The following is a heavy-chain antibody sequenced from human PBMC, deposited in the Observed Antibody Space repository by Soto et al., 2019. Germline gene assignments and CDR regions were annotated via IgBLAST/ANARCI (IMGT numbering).Heavy chain of an antibody. D-gene: IGHD6-13*01. Sequence: PGGSLRLSCAASGFTFSSYWMHWVRQAPGKGLVWVSRINSDGSSTSYADSVKGRFTISRDNAKNTLYLQMNSLRAEDTAVYYCASTGIAAAGNGDDYWGQGTLVTVSS. CDR1: GFTFSSYW. CDR2: INSDGSST. J-gene: IGHJ4*02. CDR3: ASTGIAAAGNGDDY. V-gene: IGHV3-74*01.